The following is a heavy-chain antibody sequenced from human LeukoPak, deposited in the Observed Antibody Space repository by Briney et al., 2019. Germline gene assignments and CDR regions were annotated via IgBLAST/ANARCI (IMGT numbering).Heavy chain of an antibody. CDR3: ARDLMPNDYGDYWSAFDI. CDR2: ISSSSSYI. D-gene: IGHD4-17*01. CDR1: GFTFSSYS. J-gene: IGHJ3*02. V-gene: IGHV3-21*01. Sequence: GGSLRLSCAASGFTFSSYSMNWVRQAPGKGLEWVSSISSSSSYIYYADSEKGRFTISRDNAKNSLYLQMNSLRAEDTAVYYCARDLMPNDYGDYWSAFDIWGQGTMVTVSS.